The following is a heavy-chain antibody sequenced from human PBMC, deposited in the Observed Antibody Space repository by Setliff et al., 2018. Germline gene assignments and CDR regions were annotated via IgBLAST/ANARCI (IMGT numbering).Heavy chain of an antibody. CDR1: GFTFSNYW. D-gene: IGHD5-12*01. Sequence: LRLSCAASGFTFSNYWMHWVRQAPGKGLVWVSRIDSDGSVTNYADSVRGRVIISRANAKNTLDLQMNSLRDEDTAMYYCTTAPRDGYNKNWFDPWGQGTLVTVSS. J-gene: IGHJ5*02. CDR3: TTAPRDGYNKNWFDP. CDR2: IDSDGSVT. V-gene: IGHV3-74*01.